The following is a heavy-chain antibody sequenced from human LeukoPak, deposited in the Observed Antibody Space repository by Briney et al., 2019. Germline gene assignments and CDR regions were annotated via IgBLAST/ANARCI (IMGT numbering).Heavy chain of an antibody. J-gene: IGHJ4*02. V-gene: IGHV4-39*01. D-gene: IGHD6-13*01. CDR1: GGSVIRSTYY. CDR3: ARHIRVAAGGRLFFFDY. Sequence: SETLSLTCSDSGGSVIRSTYYWGWISQPPGKGLVWIGSVYYSGNTYFNPSLKSRVTISVDTSKNHFSLKLSSVTAADTAVYYCARHIRVAAGGRLFFFDYWGQGPRVTVSS. CDR2: VYYSGNT.